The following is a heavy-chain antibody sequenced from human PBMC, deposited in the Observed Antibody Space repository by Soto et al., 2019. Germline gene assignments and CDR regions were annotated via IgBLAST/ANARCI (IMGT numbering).Heavy chain of an antibody. D-gene: IGHD6-6*01. V-gene: IGHV3-64*01. CDR1: GFTPSGYA. Sequence: EVQLAESGGGLAQPGGSLRLSCAASGFTPSGYAMDWVRQAPGKGLEYVSGISSNGVGTYYANSVQGRFTISRDNSKNTVYLQMGSLRPEDMAVYYCARRARPDFYYMDVWGKGTTVTVS. CDR2: ISSNGVGT. CDR3: ARRARPDFYYMDV. J-gene: IGHJ6*03.